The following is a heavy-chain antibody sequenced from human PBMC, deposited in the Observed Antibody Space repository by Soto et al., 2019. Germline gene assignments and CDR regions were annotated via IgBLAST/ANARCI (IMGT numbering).Heavy chain of an antibody. V-gene: IGHV4-34*01. D-gene: IGHD4-17*01. J-gene: IGHJ4*02. CDR1: GGSFSGYY. CDR2: INHSGST. Sequence: SETLSLTCAVYGGSFSGYYWSWIRQPPGKGLEWIGEINHSGSTNYNPSLKSRVTISVDTSKNQFSLKLSSVTAADTAVYYCARATTVRRKIDYWGQGTLVTVSS. CDR3: ARATTVRRKIDY.